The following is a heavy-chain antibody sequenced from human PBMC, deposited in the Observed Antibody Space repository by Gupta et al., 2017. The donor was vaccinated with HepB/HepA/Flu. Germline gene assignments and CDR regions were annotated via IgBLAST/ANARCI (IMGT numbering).Heavy chain of an antibody. V-gene: IGHV3-49*04. Sequence: EVQLVESGGGLVKPVRSLRLSWTASGFNFGDHEINWVSQAPGKGLEWVGFMRNTASGGQTQYAASVKGRFTISKDDYKGIAYLQMNNLEAEDTAVYYCSPWQTNQLLRAGGQGTLVTVSS. D-gene: IGHD2-8*02. J-gene: IGHJ4*02. CDR1: GFNFGDHE. CDR3: SPWQTNQLLRA. CDR2: MRNTASGGQT.